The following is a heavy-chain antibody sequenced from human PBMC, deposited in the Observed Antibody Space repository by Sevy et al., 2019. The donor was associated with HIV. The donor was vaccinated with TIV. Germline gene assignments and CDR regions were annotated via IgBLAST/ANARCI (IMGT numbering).Heavy chain of an antibody. CDR1: GFTFSSYS. CDR2: ISSSSSYK. Sequence: GGSLRLSCAASGFTFSSYSMNWVRQAPGKGLEWVSSISSSSSYKYYADSVKGRFTISRDNAKNLLYLQMNSLRAEDTAVYYCAREITKDDAFDIWGQGTMVTVSS. J-gene: IGHJ3*02. V-gene: IGHV3-21*01. D-gene: IGHD3-16*01. CDR3: AREITKDDAFDI.